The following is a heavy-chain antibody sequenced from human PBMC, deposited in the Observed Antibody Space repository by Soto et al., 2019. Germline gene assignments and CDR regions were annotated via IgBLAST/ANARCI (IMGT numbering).Heavy chain of an antibody. D-gene: IGHD2-15*01. Sequence: SETLSLTCTVSGGSISSYYWSWIRQLAGKGLEWIGRIYTSGGTNYNPSLKSRVTMSVDTSKNQFSLKLSSVTAADTAVYYCVRAGGSGRWRGYYYYGMDVWGQGTTVTVSS. CDR1: GGSISSYY. CDR3: VRAGGSGRWRGYYYYGMDV. CDR2: IYTSGGT. V-gene: IGHV4-4*07. J-gene: IGHJ6*02.